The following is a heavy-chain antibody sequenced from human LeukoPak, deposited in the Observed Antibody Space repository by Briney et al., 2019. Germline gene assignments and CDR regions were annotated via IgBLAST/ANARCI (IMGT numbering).Heavy chain of an antibody. CDR3: ARGRSFDSGSYYKYYFDY. J-gene: IGHJ4*02. CDR1: GFIFTGYF. Sequence: GGSLRLSCAASGFIFTGYFMSWVRQAPGKGLEWVANIKQDGSEKFYVDSVKGRFTISRDNAKNSLYLQMNSLRAEDTAVYYCARGRSFDSGSYYKYYFDYWGQGTLVTVSS. CDR2: IKQDGSEK. D-gene: IGHD3-10*01. V-gene: IGHV3-7*01.